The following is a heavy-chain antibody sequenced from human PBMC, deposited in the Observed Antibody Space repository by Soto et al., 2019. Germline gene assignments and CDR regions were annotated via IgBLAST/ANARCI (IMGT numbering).Heavy chain of an antibody. J-gene: IGHJ6*03. Sequence: GGSLRLSCAASGFTFSSYAMHWVRQAPGKGLEYVSSISSNGGSTYYANSVKCRFTISRDNSKNTLYLQMGSLRAEDMAVYYCSRRYYYGSGSYYNAHYYYYMDVWGKGTTVTVSS. D-gene: IGHD3-10*01. V-gene: IGHV3-64*01. CDR2: ISSNGGST. CDR3: SRRYYYGSGSYYNAHYYYYMDV. CDR1: GFTFSSYA.